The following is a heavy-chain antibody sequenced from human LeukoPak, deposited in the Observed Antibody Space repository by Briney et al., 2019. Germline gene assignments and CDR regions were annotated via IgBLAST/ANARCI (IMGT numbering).Heavy chain of an antibody. CDR3: ARLEDSGWYNWFDP. D-gene: IGHD6-19*01. V-gene: IGHV1-2*02. CDR1: GYTFTSYD. J-gene: IGHJ5*02. Sequence: GASVKVSCEASGYTFTSYDINWVRQATGQGLEWMGWINPNSGGTNYAQKFQGRVTMTRDTSISTAYMELSRLRSDDTAVYYCARLEDSGWYNWFDPWGQGTLVTVSS. CDR2: INPNSGGT.